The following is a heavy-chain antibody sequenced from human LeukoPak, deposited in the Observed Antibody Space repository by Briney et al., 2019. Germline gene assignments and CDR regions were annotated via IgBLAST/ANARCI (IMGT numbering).Heavy chain of an antibody. CDR3: AKMKGGQGYYDY. Sequence: GGSLRLSCAASGFTFSSYSMNRVRQAPGKGLEWVSSISSSSSYIYYADSVKGRFTISRDNAKNSLYLQMNSLRAEDTAVYYCAKMKGGQGYYDYWGQGTPVTVSS. V-gene: IGHV3-21*01. J-gene: IGHJ4*02. CDR2: ISSSSSYI. D-gene: IGHD3-10*01. CDR1: GFTFSSYS.